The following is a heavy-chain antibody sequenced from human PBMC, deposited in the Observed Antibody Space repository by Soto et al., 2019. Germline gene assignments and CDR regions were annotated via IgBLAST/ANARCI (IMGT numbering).Heavy chain of an antibody. J-gene: IGHJ4*02. CDR1: GFIFNNYG. V-gene: IGHV3-30*03. CDR3: AREYATAYPLDY. Sequence: GGSLRLSCAASGFIFNNYGVHWVRQGPGKGLEWVGFISFDGKKEFYAESVKGRCTVSRDNSKNTLYLQMNSLRGDDTAVYYCAREYATAYPLDYWGQGTQVTVSS. CDR2: ISFDGKKE.